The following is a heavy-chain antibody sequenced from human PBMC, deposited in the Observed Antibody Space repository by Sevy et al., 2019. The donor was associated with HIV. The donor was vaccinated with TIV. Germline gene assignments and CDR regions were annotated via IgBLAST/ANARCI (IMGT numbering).Heavy chain of an antibody. J-gene: IGHJ4*02. CDR2: IYSDGTT. CDR1: GFSVSRNH. Sequence: GGSLRLSCAASGFSVSRNHINWVRQAPGKGQEWISVIYSDGTTQYADSVKGRFTISKDTSNKTVQLQVSSLRADDTAVYYCARRLSSAWYFDFWGQGTLVTVSS. V-gene: IGHV3-53*01. CDR3: ARRLSSAWYFDF. D-gene: IGHD6-19*01.